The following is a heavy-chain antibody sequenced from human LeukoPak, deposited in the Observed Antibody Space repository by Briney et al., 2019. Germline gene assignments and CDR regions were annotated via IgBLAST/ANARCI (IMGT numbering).Heavy chain of an antibody. CDR2: INTDGSST. CDR3: AKGGGKRAKRIDY. V-gene: IGHV3-74*01. J-gene: IGHJ4*02. Sequence: GGSLRLSCAASGFTFSSYWMHWVRQAPGKGLVWVSRINTDGSSTSYADSVKGRFTISRDNSKNTLYLQMNSLRAEDTAVYYCAKGGGKRAKRIDYWGQGTLVTVSS. CDR1: GFTFSSYW. D-gene: IGHD4-23*01.